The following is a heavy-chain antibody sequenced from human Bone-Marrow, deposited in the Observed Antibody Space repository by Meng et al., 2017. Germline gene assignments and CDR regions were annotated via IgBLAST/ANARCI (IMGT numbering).Heavy chain of an antibody. D-gene: IGHD3-10*01. Sequence: GESLKISCAASGFTVSSNYMSWVRQAPGKGLEWVSVIYSGCSTYYADSVKGRFTISRDNSKNTLYLQMNSLRAEDTAVYYCANDYYGSGSYGAWGQGTLVTVSS. J-gene: IGHJ4*02. V-gene: IGHV3-53*01. CDR3: ANDYYGSGSYGA. CDR1: GFTVSSNY. CDR2: IYSGCST.